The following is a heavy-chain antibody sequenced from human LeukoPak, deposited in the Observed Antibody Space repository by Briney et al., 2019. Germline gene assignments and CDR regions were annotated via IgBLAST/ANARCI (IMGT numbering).Heavy chain of an antibody. D-gene: IGHD5-18*01. CDR3: AKDQEWDSGYSYGSDY. CDR2: ISASGGST. J-gene: IGHJ4*02. V-gene: IGHV3-23*01. Sequence: LSLTCTVSGGSISSGGYYWSWVRQAPGKGLEWVSGISASGGSTYYADSVKGRFTISRDNSKNTLYLQMNSLRAEDTAVYYCAKDQEWDSGYSYGSDYWGQGTLVTVSS. CDR1: GGSISSGGYY.